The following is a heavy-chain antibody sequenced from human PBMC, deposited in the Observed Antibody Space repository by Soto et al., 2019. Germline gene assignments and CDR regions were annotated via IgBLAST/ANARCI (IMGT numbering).Heavy chain of an antibody. CDR2: ISWNSGKV. V-gene: IGHV3-9*01. CDR3: AKMVTWDSSGYYQGGFDC. D-gene: IGHD3-22*01. Sequence: EMHLVESGGGLVQPGRSLTISCAASGFTFEDYAMHWVRQAPGKGLEWVSGISWNSGKVIYADSVKGRFTISRDNAKNSLFLQMNCLRPEDTALYYCAKMVTWDSSGYYQGGFDCWGQGTLVTVSS. CDR1: GFTFEDYA. J-gene: IGHJ4*02.